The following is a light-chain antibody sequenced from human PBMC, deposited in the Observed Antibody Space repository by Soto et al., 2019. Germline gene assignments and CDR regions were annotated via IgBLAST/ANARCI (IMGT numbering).Light chain of an antibody. J-gene: IGLJ1*01. CDR1: TSDVGGYNY. CDR2: DVN. Sequence: QSALTQPRSVSESPGQSVTISCTGTTSDVGGYNYVSWYQQHPGKAPKLMIYDVNKRSAGVPDRFSGSRSGNTASLTISGLQAEDEADYYCCSYAGNYILRVFGTGTKVTVL. CDR3: CSYAGNYILRV. V-gene: IGLV2-11*01.